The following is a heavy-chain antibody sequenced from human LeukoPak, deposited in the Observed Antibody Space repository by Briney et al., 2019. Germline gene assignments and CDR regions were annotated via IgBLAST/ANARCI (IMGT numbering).Heavy chain of an antibody. J-gene: IGHJ6*03. V-gene: IGHV3-23*01. Sequence: GGSLRLSCAASGFTFSSYAMSWVRQAPGKGLEWVSAISGSGGSTYYADSVRGRFTISRDNSKNTLYLQMNSLRAEDTAVYYCAKSSTYYDFWSGYYMDYYYYYMDVWGKGTTVTVSS. CDR3: AKSSTYYDFWSGYYMDYYYYYMDV. D-gene: IGHD3-3*01. CDR1: GFTFSSYA. CDR2: ISGSGGST.